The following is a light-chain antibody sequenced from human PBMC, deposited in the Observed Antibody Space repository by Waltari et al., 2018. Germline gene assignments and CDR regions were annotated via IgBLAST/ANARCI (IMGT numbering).Light chain of an antibody. CDR3: HQSHTSPAT. CDR2: AAS. Sequence: DMQIVQSPSFLSTSVGDRVAITCRASQSIGTYVNWYQQKPWKGPNLLISAASSLQSGVPSRFSGSGSGTDFTLTISDLQPEDFASYFCHQSHTSPATFGQGTTVEIK. J-gene: IGKJ1*01. V-gene: IGKV1-39*01. CDR1: QSIGTY.